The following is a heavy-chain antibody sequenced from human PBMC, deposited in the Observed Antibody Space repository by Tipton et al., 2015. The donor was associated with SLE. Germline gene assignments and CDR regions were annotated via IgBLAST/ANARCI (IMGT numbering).Heavy chain of an antibody. CDR1: GGSISSYY. D-gene: IGHD3-10*01. CDR3: ARGALVQGVIPIVLDI. V-gene: IGHV4-59*01. Sequence: TLSLTCTVSGGSISSYYWSWIRQPPGKGLEWIGYIYYSGSTNYNPSLKSRVTISVDTSKNQFSLKLSPVTAADTAVYYCARGALVQGVIPIVLDIWGQGTMVTVSS. CDR2: IYYSGST. J-gene: IGHJ3*02.